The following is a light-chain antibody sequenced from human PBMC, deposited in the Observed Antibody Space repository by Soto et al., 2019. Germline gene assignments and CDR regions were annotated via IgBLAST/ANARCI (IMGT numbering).Light chain of an antibody. Sequence: DIQMTQSPSTLSASVGDRVTITCRASQSSWLTWYQQKAGQAPKLLIYKASIVESGVPSRFSGSGSGTESTLIISSLQPDYSASYYCQQYSYFATFGQGTRVEVK. V-gene: IGKV1-5*03. CDR3: QQYSYFAT. CDR1: QSSW. CDR2: KAS. J-gene: IGKJ1*01.